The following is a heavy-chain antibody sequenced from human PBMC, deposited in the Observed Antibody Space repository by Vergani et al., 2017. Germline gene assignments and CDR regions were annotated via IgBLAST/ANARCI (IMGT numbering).Heavy chain of an antibody. CDR2: ISSSSSYI. J-gene: IGHJ4*02. Sequence: EVQLVESGGGLVKPGGSLRLSCAASGFTFSSYSMNWVRQAPGKGLEWVSSISSSSSYIYYADSVKGRFTISRDNSKNTLYLQMNSLRAEDTAVYYCAKDYSSSWYVSVGNWGQGTLVTVSS. CDR3: AKDYSSSWYVSVGN. D-gene: IGHD6-13*01. V-gene: IGHV3-21*04. CDR1: GFTFSSYS.